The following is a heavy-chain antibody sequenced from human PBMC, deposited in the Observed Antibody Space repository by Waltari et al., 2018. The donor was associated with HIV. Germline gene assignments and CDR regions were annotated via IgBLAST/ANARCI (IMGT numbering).Heavy chain of an antibody. J-gene: IGHJ5*02. V-gene: IGHV1-2*02. D-gene: IGHD3-22*01. Sequence: QVQLVQSGAEVKKPGASVKVSCKASGYTFRAYYMQWVRQAPGQGLEWMGWINPNSGGTRYAEKFQGRVTMTRDTSISTAYMELSRLRFDDTAVYYCARVFRGTVNYFDSRLGHWGQGTLVTVSS. CDR3: ARVFRGTVNYFDSRLGH. CDR1: GYTFRAYY. CDR2: INPNSGGT.